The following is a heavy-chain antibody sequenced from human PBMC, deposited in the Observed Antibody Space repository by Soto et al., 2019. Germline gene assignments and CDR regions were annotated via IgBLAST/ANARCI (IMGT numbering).Heavy chain of an antibody. CDR2: IYYSGST. Sequence: SATLSLTCTVSGGSISSYYWSWIRQPPGKGLEWIGYIYYSGSTNYNPSLKSRVTISVDTSKNQFSLKLSSVTAADTAVYYCARDGYYYDSSGYYPDRGQGTLVTVSS. CDR1: GGSISSYY. J-gene: IGHJ4*02. D-gene: IGHD3-22*01. V-gene: IGHV4-59*01. CDR3: ARDGYYYDSSGYYPD.